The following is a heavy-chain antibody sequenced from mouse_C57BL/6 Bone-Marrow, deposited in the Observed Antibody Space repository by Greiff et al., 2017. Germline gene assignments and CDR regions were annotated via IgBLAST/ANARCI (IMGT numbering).Heavy chain of an antibody. CDR2: IDPSDSYT. J-gene: IGHJ3*01. Sequence: QVQLQQPGAELVMPGASVKLSCKASGYTFTSYWMHWVKQRPGQGLEWIGEIDPSDSYTNYNQKFKGKSTLTVDKSSSTAYMQLSSLKSEDSAVYYCARSDEGYVNGDFFAYWGQGTLVTVSA. CDR3: ARSDEGYVNGDFFAY. V-gene: IGHV1-69*01. D-gene: IGHD2-10*02. CDR1: GYTFTSYW.